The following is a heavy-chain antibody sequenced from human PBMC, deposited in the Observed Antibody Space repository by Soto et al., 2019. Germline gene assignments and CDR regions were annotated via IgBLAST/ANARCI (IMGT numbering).Heavy chain of an antibody. J-gene: IGHJ4*02. Sequence: QVQLVESGGGVVQPGRSLRLSCTPSGYFFSTYGMHWVRQAPGKGLEWVAVIFFDGSKKYYADSVKGRFTISRDNSNNMLYLEMNRLGAGDTAVYYCGRGGYGGNSVGIDYWGQGTLVTVSS. CDR2: IFFDGSKK. CDR1: GYFFSTYG. CDR3: GRGGYGGNSVGIDY. D-gene: IGHD2-21*02. V-gene: IGHV3-33*01.